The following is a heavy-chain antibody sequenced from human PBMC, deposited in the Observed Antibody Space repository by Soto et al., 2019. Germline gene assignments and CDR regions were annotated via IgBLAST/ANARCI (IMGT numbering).Heavy chain of an antibody. CDR2: IIPIFGTA. J-gene: IGHJ6*02. V-gene: IGHV1-69*12. D-gene: IGHD3-22*01. CDR3: ARERDSSGYTYYYYGMDV. Sequence: QVQLVQSGAEVKKPGSSVKVSCKASGGTFSSYAISWVRQAPGQGLEWMGGIIPIFGTANYAQKFQGRVTITADESTSTAYMGLSSLRSEDTAVYYCARERDSSGYTYYYYGMDVWGQGTTVTVSS. CDR1: GGTFSSYA.